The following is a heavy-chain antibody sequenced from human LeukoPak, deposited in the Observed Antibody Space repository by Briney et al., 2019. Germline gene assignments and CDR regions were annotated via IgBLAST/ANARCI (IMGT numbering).Heavy chain of an antibody. D-gene: IGHD3-16*02. CDR1: GGSISSGSYY. J-gene: IGHJ5*02. V-gene: IGHV4-61*02. Sequence: SETLSLTCTVSGGSISSGSYYWSWIRQPAGKGLEWIGRFYTSGSTNYNPSLKSRVTISVDTSKNQFSLKLSSVTAADTAVYYCARDENGYVWGSFRAWGQGTLVTVSS. CDR2: FYTSGST. CDR3: ARDENGYVWGSFRA.